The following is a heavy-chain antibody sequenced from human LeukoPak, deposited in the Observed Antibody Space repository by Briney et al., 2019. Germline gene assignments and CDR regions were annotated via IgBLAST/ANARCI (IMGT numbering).Heavy chain of an antibody. CDR3: ARGRGRYYYDSSGYYY. CDR1: GGSFSGYY. D-gene: IGHD3-22*01. J-gene: IGHJ4*02. V-gene: IGHV4-34*01. Sequence: SETLSLTCAVYGGSFSGYYWSWIRQPPGKGLEWIGEINHSGSTNYDPSLKSRVTISVDTSKNQFSLKLSSVTAADTAAYYCARGRGRYYYDSSGYYYWGQGTLVTVSS. CDR2: INHSGST.